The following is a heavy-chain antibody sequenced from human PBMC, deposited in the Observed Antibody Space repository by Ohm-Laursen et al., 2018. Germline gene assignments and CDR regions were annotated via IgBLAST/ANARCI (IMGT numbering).Heavy chain of an antibody. Sequence: GSLRLSCSASGFTVSSNYMSWVRQAPGKGLEWVSVIYSGGSTYYADSVKGRFTISRDNSKNTLYLQMNSLRAEDTAVYYCARGLVVDYYDSSGYYYPPRWGQGTLVTVSS. J-gene: IGHJ4*02. CDR3: ARGLVVDYYDSSGYYYPPR. V-gene: IGHV3-66*01. D-gene: IGHD3-22*01. CDR1: GFTVSSNY. CDR2: IYSGGST.